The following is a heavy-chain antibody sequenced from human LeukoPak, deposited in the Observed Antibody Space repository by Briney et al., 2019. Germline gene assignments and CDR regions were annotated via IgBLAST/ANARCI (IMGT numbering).Heavy chain of an antibody. D-gene: IGHD6-19*01. CDR2: ISRDGTGT. CDR1: GFIFSDYW. CDR3: ARGLSYAVAYGDY. Sequence: GGSLRLSCAPSGFIFSDYWLHWVRQTPGQGLVWVAAISRDGTGTSHADSVRGRFTVSRDNAKNTLYLQLNSLRADDTAVYYCARGLSYAVAYGDYWGQGTLVTVSS. V-gene: IGHV3-74*01. J-gene: IGHJ4*02.